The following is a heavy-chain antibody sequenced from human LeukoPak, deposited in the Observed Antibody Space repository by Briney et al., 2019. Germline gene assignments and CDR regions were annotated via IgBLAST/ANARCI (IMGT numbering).Heavy chain of an antibody. J-gene: IGHJ4*02. D-gene: IGHD6-6*01. V-gene: IGHV3-7*01. CDR1: GFTFSSYW. CDR3: AGEYSSSSGSVGDY. CDR2: IKQDGSEK. Sequence: GGSLRLSCAASGFTFSSYWMSWVRQAPGKGLEWVANIKQDGSEKYYVDSVKGRFTISRDNAKNSLYLQMNSLRAEDTAVYYCAGEYSSSSGSVGDYWGQGTLVTVSS.